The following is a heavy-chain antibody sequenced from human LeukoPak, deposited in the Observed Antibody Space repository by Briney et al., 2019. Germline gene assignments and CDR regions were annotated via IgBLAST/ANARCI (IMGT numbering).Heavy chain of an antibody. D-gene: IGHD5-24*01. CDR1: GFTFSSYA. Sequence: GGSLRLSCAASGFTFSSYAMHWVRQAPGKGLEWVAVISYDGSNKYYADSVKSRFTISRDNSKNTLYLQRNSLRAEDTAVYYCARGSRDGYNYGGYWGQGTLVTVPS. CDR3: ARGSRDGYNYGGY. CDR2: ISYDGSNK. V-gene: IGHV3-30*04. J-gene: IGHJ4*02.